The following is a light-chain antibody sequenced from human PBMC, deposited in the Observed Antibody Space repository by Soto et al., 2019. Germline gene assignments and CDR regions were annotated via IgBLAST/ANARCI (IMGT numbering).Light chain of an antibody. J-gene: IGLJ3*02. Sequence: QSALTQPASVSGSPGQSITISCTGTSSDVGSYNRVSLYQQHPGKAPTLMIYEVNKRPSGVSNRFSGSKSGNTASLTISGLQAEDEADYYGCSSVGGPIGVFGGGTTLTVL. CDR2: EVN. V-gene: IGLV2-23*02. CDR1: SSDVGSYNR. CDR3: CSSVGGPIGV.